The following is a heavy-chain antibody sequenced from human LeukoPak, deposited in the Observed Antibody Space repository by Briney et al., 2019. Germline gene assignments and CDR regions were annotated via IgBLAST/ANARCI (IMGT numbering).Heavy chain of an antibody. J-gene: IGHJ4*01. CDR2: THHSGST. V-gene: IGHV4-38-2*01. CDR3: AGGIVGVHAY. CDR1: HYSISSGYY. D-gene: IGHD1-26*01. Sequence: SQTLSLTCVVSHYSISSGYYWGWIRQPPGKGLEWIGSTHHSGSTYYNPSLKSRVTIPLDTTKNQFSLKLRSVTAADTAIYYCAGGIVGVHAYWGQGTLVTVSS.